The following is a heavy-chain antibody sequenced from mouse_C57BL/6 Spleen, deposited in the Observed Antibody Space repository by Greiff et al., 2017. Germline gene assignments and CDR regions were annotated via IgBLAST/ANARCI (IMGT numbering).Heavy chain of an antibody. D-gene: IGHD1-1*01. J-gene: IGHJ1*03. CDR3: TIYGSSPRYFDV. CDR2: IYPGNSDT. CDR1: GYTFTSYW. Sequence: EVQLQQSGTVLARPGASVKMSCKTSGYTFTSYWMHWVKQRPGQGLEWIGAIYPGNSDTSYNQKFKGKAKLTAVTSASTAYMELSSLTNEDSAVYYCTIYGSSPRYFDVWGTGTTVTVSS. V-gene: IGHV1-5*01.